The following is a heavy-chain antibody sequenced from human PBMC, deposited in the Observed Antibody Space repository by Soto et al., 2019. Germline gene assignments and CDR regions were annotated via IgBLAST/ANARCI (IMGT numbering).Heavy chain of an antibody. CDR3: ARDSSSGWSGDFDY. CDR2: IFSTGNT. CDR1: GFTVINNY. J-gene: IGHJ4*02. D-gene: IGHD6-19*01. Sequence: GGSLRLSCPASGFTVINNYMSWGRQAPGKGLEWVSVIFSTGNTYYADSVKGRFTISRDNSKNTVYLQMNSLRVEDTAVYYCARDSSSGWSGDFDYWGQGTLVTVSS. V-gene: IGHV3-53*01.